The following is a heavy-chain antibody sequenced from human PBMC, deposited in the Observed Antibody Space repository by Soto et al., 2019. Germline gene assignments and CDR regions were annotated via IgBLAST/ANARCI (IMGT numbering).Heavy chain of an antibody. J-gene: IGHJ4*02. CDR1: GFIFSNYA. CDR2: FTSGGST. CDR3: ARTDKNNSQSSGWANRFDY. D-gene: IGHD6-19*01. Sequence: EVQLLESGGDLVQPGGSLRLSCAASGFIFSNYAMTWVRQAPGKGPEWVSTFTSGGSTYYRDTVKGRFTISRDNSKNTLYLQMNSLIAEDTAVYYCARTDKNNSQSSGWANRFDYWGQGTLVTVSS. V-gene: IGHV3-23*01.